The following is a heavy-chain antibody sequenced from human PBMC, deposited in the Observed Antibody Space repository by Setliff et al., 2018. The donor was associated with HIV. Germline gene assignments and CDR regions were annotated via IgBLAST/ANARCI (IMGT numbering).Heavy chain of an antibody. J-gene: IGHJ4*02. Sequence: GGSLRLSCVASGLPFYNYWMTWLRRAPGRGLEWVANIKQDGSDMHYIESVKGRFTIFRDNAKNSVFLQMNSLIPDDTAVYFCARVSHGWTQGGGSGDWGQGTLVTVSS. CDR3: ARVSHGWTQGGGSGD. D-gene: IGHD1-26*01. CDR1: GLPFYNYW. CDR2: IKQDGSDM. V-gene: IGHV3-7*01.